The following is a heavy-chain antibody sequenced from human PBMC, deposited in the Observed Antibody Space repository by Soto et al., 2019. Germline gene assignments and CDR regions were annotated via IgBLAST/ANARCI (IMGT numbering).Heavy chain of an antibody. CDR1: GFTLSSYW. J-gene: IGHJ4*02. V-gene: IGHV3-7*01. CDR2: IKPDGSES. CDR3: ARESARAQFSSGYGRELEH. D-gene: IGHD3-22*01. Sequence: GGSLILSCAASGFTLSSYWMRWVRQAPGKGLEWVATIKPDGSESYYVDSVKGRFTISRDNAKNSLCLNMNSRRVEDTAVYYCARESARAQFSSGYGRELEHWGQGTTVTGAS.